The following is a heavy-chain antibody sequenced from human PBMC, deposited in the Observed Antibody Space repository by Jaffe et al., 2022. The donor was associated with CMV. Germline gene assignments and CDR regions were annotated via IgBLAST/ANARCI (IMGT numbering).Heavy chain of an antibody. D-gene: IGHD3-9*01. CDR3: AKGSRSGYYDILTGYYNDY. CDR2: ISGSGGST. V-gene: IGHV3-23*01. CDR1: GFTFSSYA. J-gene: IGHJ4*02. Sequence: EVQLLESGGGLVQPGGSLRLSCAASGFTFSSYAMSWVRQAPGKGLEWVSAISGSGGSTYYADSVKGRFTISRDNSKNTLYLQMNSLRAEDTAVYYCAKGSRSGYYDILTGYYNDYWGQGTLVTVSS.